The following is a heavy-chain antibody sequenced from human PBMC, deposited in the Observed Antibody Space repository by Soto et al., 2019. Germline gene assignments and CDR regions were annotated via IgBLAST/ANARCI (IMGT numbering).Heavy chain of an antibody. D-gene: IGHD2-21*01. CDR3: ARVVVGAYWFDP. J-gene: IGHJ5*02. CDR1: GFTFSDYW. CDR2: INVFGTTI. Sequence: PGGSLRLSCAASGFTFSDYWMHWVRRVPGKGLVWVARINVFGTTISYAESVKGRFSIFRDNAKNTLFLEMHSLTADDTAVYYCARVVVGAYWFDPWGQGTLVTVSS. V-gene: IGHV3-74*01.